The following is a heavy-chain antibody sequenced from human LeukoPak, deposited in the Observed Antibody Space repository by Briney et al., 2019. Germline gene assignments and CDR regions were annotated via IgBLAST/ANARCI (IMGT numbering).Heavy chain of an antibody. V-gene: IGHV4-59*08. CDR2: IYSTGSA. D-gene: IGHD5-12*01. Sequence: SETLSLTCTVSGGSLSSYYWSWIRQPPGKGLKWIGYIYSTGSANYNPSLKSRVTLSVDTAKNQFSLKLNSVTAADTAVYYCARMGGYSGYATHWGQGTLVTVSS. CDR3: ARMGGYSGYATH. J-gene: IGHJ4*02. CDR1: GGSLSSYY.